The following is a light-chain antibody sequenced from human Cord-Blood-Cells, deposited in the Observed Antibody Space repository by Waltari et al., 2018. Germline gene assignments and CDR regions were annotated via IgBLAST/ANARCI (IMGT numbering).Light chain of an antibody. J-gene: IGLJ2*01. CDR3: CSYAGSVV. V-gene: IGLV2-11*01. CDR2: DVS. Sequence: QSALTQPRSVSGSPGQSVTISCTGTSSAVGGYNSVSWYQQHPGKAPKLVIYDVSKRPSGVPDRFSGSKSGNTASLTISGLQAEDEADYYCCSYAGSVVFGGGTKLTVL. CDR1: SSAVGGYNS.